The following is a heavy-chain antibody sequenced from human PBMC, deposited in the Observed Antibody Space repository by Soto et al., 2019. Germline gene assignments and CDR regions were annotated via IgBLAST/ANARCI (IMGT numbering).Heavy chain of an antibody. Sequence: EQQLVEFGGTVVRPVGSQRLSCVGSGFTFEHYGMTWVRQTPGKGPEWVAGITWNGGTTGYIDSVKGRFTIARDNAKNTLYLQMDSLRPDDTALYYCARGLDAFELWGQGTRVTVSS. J-gene: IGHJ3*01. V-gene: IGHV3-20*04. CDR3: ARGLDAFEL. CDR2: ITWNGGTT. CDR1: GFTFEHYG.